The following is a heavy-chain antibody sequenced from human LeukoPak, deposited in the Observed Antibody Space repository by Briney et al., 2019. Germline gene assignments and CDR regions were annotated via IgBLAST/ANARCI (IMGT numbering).Heavy chain of an antibody. CDR1: GFTFSSYG. CDR2: IWYDGSNK. Sequence: PGGSLRLSCAASGFTFSSYGMHWVRQAPGKGLEWVAVIWYDGSNKYYADSVKGRFTISRDNSKNTLYLQMSSLRAEDTAVYYCAKDLLWDSSSWTFDYWGQGTLVTVSS. J-gene: IGHJ4*02. V-gene: IGHV3-33*06. CDR3: AKDLLWDSSSWTFDY. D-gene: IGHD6-6*01.